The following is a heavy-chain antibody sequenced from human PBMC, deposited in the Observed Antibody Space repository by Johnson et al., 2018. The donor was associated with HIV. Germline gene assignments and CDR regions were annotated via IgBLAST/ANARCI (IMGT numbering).Heavy chain of an antibody. CDR2: INWNGGST. D-gene: IGHD2-15*01. CDR1: GFTFDDYG. CDR3: ARVLCSGGSCYSDAFDI. V-gene: IGHV3-20*04. J-gene: IGHJ3*02. Sequence: VHLVESGGGVVRPGGSLRLSCAASGFTFDDYGMSWVRQAPGKGLEWVHGINWNGGSTGYADSVKGRFTITRDNAKNSLYLQMNSLRAEDTALYYCARVLCSGGSCYSDAFDIWGQGTMVTVSS.